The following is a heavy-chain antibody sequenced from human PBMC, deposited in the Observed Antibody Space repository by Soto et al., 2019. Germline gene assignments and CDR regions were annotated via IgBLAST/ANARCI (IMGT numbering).Heavy chain of an antibody. J-gene: IGHJ4*02. CDR3: ARVNSRQGWGQWYFDI. CDR2: IFSGDEK. V-gene: IGHV2-26*01. Sequence: LACTSWWFPLSAGRMGVSWIRQPPGKALEWLTHIFSGDEKSYNTSLKTRLTISKDTSKNQVILTLTNMDPVNTATYFCARVNSRQGWGQWYFDIWGQAIQVTVSS. D-gene: IGHD6-19*01. CDR1: WFPLSAGRMG.